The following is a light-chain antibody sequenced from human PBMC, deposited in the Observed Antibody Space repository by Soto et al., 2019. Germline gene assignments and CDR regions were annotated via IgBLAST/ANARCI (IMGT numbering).Light chain of an antibody. J-gene: IGLJ2*01. V-gene: IGLV2-14*01. CDR3: SSYTTSSPLK. Sequence: QSALTQPASVSGSPGQSITISCTGTSSDVGGYNYVSWYQQHPGKAPKLMIYDVSNRPLGVSNRFSGSKSCNTASLTISGLQAEDEADYYCSSYTTSSPLKFGGGTQLTVL. CDR2: DVS. CDR1: SSDVGGYNY.